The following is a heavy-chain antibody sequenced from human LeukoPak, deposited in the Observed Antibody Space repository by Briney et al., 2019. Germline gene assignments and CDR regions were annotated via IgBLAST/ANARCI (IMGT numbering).Heavy chain of an antibody. J-gene: IGHJ4*02. CDR2: ISGDSDNK. Sequence: PGGPLRLSCAASGFNVAAYAMYWVRQPPGKSLEWVSLISGDSDNKYSAASVKGRFAISRDNSKNSLYLQMNSLTTEDTALYYCAIAYESGSFRAFAYWGQGALVTVSS. V-gene: IGHV3-43*02. CDR1: GFNVAAYA. D-gene: IGHD3-10*01. CDR3: AIAYESGSFRAFAY.